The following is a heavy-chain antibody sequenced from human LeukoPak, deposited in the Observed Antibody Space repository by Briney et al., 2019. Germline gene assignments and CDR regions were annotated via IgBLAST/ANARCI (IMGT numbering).Heavy chain of an antibody. V-gene: IGHV3-48*01. J-gene: IGHJ4*02. CDR1: GFTFSGYI. CDR3: ARDQWLDY. CDR2: IGTSGNII. D-gene: IGHD2-8*01. Sequence: GGSLRLSCEASGFTFSGYIMNWVRQAPGKGLEWVAFIGTSGNIIYYADSVKGRFTVSRDNAKNSLYLQMNSLRAEDTAVYYCARDQWLDYWGQGTLVTVSS.